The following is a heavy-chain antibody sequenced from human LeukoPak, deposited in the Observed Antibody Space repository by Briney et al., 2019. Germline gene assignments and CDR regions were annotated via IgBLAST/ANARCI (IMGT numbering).Heavy chain of an antibody. J-gene: IGHJ4*02. CDR3: ASSSNSGSYENFDY. CDR1: GASMSNYY. D-gene: IGHD1-26*01. CDR2: IYYSGST. V-gene: IGHV4-59*01. Sequence: PSETLSLTCNVSGASMSNYYWVWIRQPPGKGLEWIGYIYYSGSTNYNPSLKSRVTISVDTSKNQFSLKLSSVTAADTAVYYCASSSNSGSYENFDYWGQGTLVTVSS.